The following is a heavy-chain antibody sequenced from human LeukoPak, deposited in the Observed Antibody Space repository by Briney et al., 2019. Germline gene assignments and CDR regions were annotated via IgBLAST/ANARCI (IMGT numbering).Heavy chain of an antibody. CDR1: GFAFDDYA. CDR3: AKRGLELDY. D-gene: IGHD1-1*01. CDR2: ISSSGGST. J-gene: IGHJ4*02. Sequence: PGGSLRLSCAASGFAFDDYAMNWVRQVPGKGLEWVSAISSSGGSTYYADSVKGRFTISRDNSKNTLYLQMNSLRAEDTAVYYCAKRGLELDYWGQGTLVTVSS. V-gene: IGHV3-23*01.